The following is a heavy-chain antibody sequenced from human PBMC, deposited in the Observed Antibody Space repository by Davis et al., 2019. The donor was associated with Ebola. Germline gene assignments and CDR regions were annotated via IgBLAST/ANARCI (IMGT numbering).Heavy chain of an antibody. CDR2: ISSSGSTI. V-gene: IGHV3-48*03. J-gene: IGHJ6*02. CDR3: ARDEASALNYYYYGMDV. CDR1: EFTFSSYE. D-gene: IGHD2-8*01. Sequence: GESLKISCAASEFTFSSYEMNWVRQAPGKGLDWVSYISSSGSTIYYADSVKGRFTISRDNAKNSLYLQMNSLRAEDTAVYYCARDEASALNYYYYGMDVWGQGTTVTVSS.